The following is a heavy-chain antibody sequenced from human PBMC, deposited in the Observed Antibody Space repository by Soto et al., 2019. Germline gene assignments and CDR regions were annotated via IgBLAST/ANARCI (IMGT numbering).Heavy chain of an antibody. V-gene: IGHV3-30-3*01. J-gene: IGHJ4*02. D-gene: IGHD3-22*01. CDR2: ISYDGSNK. CDR1: GFTFSSYA. CDR3: ARATAPISSGYYGY. Sequence: PGGSLRLSCAASGFTFSSYAMHWVRQAPGKGLEWVAVISYDGSNKYYADSVKGRFTISRDNSKNTLYLQMNSLRAEDTAVYYCARATAPISSGYYGYWGQGTLVTVSS.